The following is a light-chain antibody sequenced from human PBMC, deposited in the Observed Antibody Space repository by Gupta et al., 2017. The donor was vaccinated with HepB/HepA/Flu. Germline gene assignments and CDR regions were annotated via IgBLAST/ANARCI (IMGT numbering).Light chain of an antibody. CDR1: QYIGSG. CDR3: QQRDNLSWT. CDR2: YAS. J-gene: IGKJ1*01. Sequence: EILLTQSPDFQSLTPKEKVTITCRASQYIGSGLHWYQQKPGQSPKLLIKYASPYCSGVPSRFSGSGSGTDFTLTINRLETEDVAMYYCQQRDNLSWTFGQGTKVEIK. V-gene: IGKV6-21*01.